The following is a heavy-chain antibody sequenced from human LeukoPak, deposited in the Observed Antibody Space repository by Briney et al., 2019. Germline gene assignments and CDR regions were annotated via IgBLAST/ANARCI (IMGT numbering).Heavy chain of an antibody. J-gene: IGHJ3*02. V-gene: IGHV3-30*04. D-gene: IGHD4/OR15-4a*01. CDR2: ISYDGSNK. CDR3: VKVSLNMVNEAFDI. Sequence: PGGSLRLSCAASGFTFSSYAMNWVRQAPGKGREWGAVISYDGSNKYYADSGKGRFTISRDNSKNTLYVQMNSLRAEDTAMYYCVKVSLNMVNEAFDIWGQGTMVSVSS. CDR1: GFTFSSYA.